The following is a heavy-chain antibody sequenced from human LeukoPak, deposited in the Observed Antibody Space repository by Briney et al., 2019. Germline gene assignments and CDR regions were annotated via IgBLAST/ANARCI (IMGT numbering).Heavy chain of an antibody. CDR3: ARWGSSWYVGYYYYYGMDV. Sequence: KPSETLSLTCAVYGGSFSGYYWSWIRQPPGKGLEWIGEINHSGSTNYNPSLKSRVTISVDTSKNQFSLKLSSVTAADTAVYYCARWGSSWYVGYYYYYGMDVWGQGTTVIVSS. J-gene: IGHJ6*02. CDR2: INHSGST. CDR1: GGSFSGYY. D-gene: IGHD6-13*01. V-gene: IGHV4-34*01.